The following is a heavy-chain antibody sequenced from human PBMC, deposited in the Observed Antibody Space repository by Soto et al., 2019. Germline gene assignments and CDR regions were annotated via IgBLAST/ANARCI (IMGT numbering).Heavy chain of an antibody. Sequence: EVQLVESGGGLVQPGGSLRLSCAASGLIFSNYKMHWVRQAPVKGLVWVSRINTDGSITDYADSVKGRFTVSRDNPKNTLYLQMNSLRAEDTAVYYCARDTDGLHYWGQGTLVTVSS. CDR1: GLIFSNYK. CDR3: ARDTDGLHY. CDR2: INTDGSIT. J-gene: IGHJ4*02. V-gene: IGHV3-74*01.